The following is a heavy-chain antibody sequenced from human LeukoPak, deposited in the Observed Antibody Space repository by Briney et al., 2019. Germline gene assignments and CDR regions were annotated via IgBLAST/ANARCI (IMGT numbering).Heavy chain of an antibody. CDR2: INPKSGGT. CDR3: ARGDYDILTGYPNSYFNY. CDR1: GYSFTGYY. Sequence: ASVKVSCKASGYSFTGYYIHWVRQAPGQGLEWMGRINPKSGGTNYAQKFQGRVTMTRDTYISTAYMELSRLGSDDTAVYYCARGDYDILTGYPNSYFNYWGQGTLVTVSS. D-gene: IGHD3-9*01. J-gene: IGHJ4*02. V-gene: IGHV1-2*06.